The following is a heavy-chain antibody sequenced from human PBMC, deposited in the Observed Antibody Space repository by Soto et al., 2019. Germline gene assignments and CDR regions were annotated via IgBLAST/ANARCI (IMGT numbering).Heavy chain of an antibody. V-gene: IGHV3-11*01. Sequence: SLRLSCGAVRLNYSDYYLRWIRQAPGKGLEWVSYISSSGSTIYYADSVKGRFTISRDNAKNSLYLQMNSLRAEDTALYYCARGVATIRYAYWGQGTLVTVSS. CDR2: ISSSGSTI. J-gene: IGHJ4*02. CDR3: ARGVATIRYAY. D-gene: IGHD5-12*01. CDR1: RLNYSDYY.